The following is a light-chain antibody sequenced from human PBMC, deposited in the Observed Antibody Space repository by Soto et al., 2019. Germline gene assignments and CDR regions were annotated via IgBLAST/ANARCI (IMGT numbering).Light chain of an antibody. Sequence: QCALTQPASVSGSPGQSITISCTGTSSDVGVYNYVSWYQQHPGKAPKLMIFEVTSRPSGVSDRFSGSKSGNTASLTISGVRPEDEADYYCCSYTDIALDVVFGGGTKLTVL. V-gene: IGLV2-14*01. CDR2: EVT. J-gene: IGLJ2*01. CDR1: SSDVGVYNY. CDR3: CSYTDIALDVV.